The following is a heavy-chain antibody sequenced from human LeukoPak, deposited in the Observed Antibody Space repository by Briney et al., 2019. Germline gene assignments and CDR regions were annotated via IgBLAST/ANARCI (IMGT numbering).Heavy chain of an antibody. Sequence: PGGSLRLSCGASGFTFSNHWMSWVRQTPSKGLEWMANIRYDGSEKHFVDSVKGRFTISRDNARNSMYLQMYSLRVEETAVYYCARNKRIVVAGTTCPPTDVGGQGTTVTVSS. J-gene: IGHJ6*02. CDR1: GFTFSNHW. CDR3: ARNKRIVVAGTTCPPTDV. V-gene: IGHV3-7*01. CDR2: IRYDGSEK. D-gene: IGHD6-19*01.